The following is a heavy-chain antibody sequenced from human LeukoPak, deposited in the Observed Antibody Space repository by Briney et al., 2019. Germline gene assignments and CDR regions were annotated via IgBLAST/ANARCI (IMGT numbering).Heavy chain of an antibody. J-gene: IGHJ3*02. D-gene: IGHD3-22*01. V-gene: IGHV4-59*08. CDR3: ARHTPLVVIYAFDI. Sequence: SETLSLTCTVSGGSISSYYWSWIRQPPGKGLEWIGYIYYSGSTNYNPSLKSRVTISVDTSKNQFSLKLSSVTAADTAVYYCARHTPLVVIYAFDIWGQGTMVTVSS. CDR2: IYYSGST. CDR1: GGSISSYY.